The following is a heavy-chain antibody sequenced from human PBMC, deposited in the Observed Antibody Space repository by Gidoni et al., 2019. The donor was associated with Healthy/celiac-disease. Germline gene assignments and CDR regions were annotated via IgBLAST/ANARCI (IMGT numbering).Heavy chain of an antibody. CDR3: ARTHVADSGGPNWFDP. D-gene: IGHD3-22*01. J-gene: IGHJ5*02. CDR1: GFTFSSYA. V-gene: IGHV3-30*04. Sequence: QVQLVESGGGVVQPGRSRRRSCAASGFTFSSYAMHWVRQAPGKGLEWVAVISYDGSNKYYADSVKGRFTISRDNSKNTLYLQMNSLRAEDTAVYYCARTHVADSGGPNWFDPWGQGTLVTVSS. CDR2: ISYDGSNK.